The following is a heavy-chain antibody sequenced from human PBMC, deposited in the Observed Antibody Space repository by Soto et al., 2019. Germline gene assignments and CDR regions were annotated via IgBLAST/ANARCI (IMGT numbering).Heavy chain of an antibody. Sequence: GGSLRLSCAASGFTFSSCWMHWVRQAPGKGLVWVSRISSDGSSTNYADSVKGRFTISRDNAKNTLYLQMNNLRAEDTAVYYCASLYSSAWARDYWGQGSLVTVSS. CDR2: ISSDGSST. CDR1: GFTFSSCW. J-gene: IGHJ4*02. CDR3: ASLYSSAWARDY. D-gene: IGHD6-19*01. V-gene: IGHV3-74*01.